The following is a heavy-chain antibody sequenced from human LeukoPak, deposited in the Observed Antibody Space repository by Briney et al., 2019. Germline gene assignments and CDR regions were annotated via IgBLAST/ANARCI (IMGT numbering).Heavy chain of an antibody. CDR2: IYHSGST. CDR1: GGSISSGGYY. J-gene: IGHJ1*01. Sequence: SQTLSLTCTVSGGSISSGGYYWSWIRQPPGKGLEWIGYIYHSGSTYYNPSLKSRVTISVDRSKNQFSLKLSSVTAADTAVYYCARGYSSGWPPYFQHWGQGTLVTVSS. CDR3: ARGYSSGWPPYFQH. V-gene: IGHV4-30-2*01. D-gene: IGHD6-19*01.